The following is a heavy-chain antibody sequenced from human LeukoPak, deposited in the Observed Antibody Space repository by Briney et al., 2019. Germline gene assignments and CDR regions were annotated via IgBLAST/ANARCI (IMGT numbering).Heavy chain of an antibody. Sequence: SETLSLTCTVSGGSISSSGYYWGWIRQPPGKGLEWIGSIYYSGSTYHNPSLKSRVTISVDTSKNQFSLKLSSVTAADTAVYNCARSTLTIFGVVPRYYFDYWGQGTLVTVSS. D-gene: IGHD3-3*01. CDR3: ARSTLTIFGVVPRYYFDY. V-gene: IGHV4-39*07. J-gene: IGHJ4*02. CDR1: GGSISSSGYY. CDR2: IYYSGST.